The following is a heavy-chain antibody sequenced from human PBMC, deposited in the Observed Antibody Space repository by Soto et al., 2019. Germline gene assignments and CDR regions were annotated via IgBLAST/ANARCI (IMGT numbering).Heavy chain of an antibody. CDR1: GLSLSGYA. V-gene: IGHV3-23*01. D-gene: IGHD1-26*01. J-gene: IGHJ5*01. Sequence: EVQLMESGGGLVQTGESLRLSCVVSGLSLSGYALSWVRQAPGKGLELVSSVSGSGGTTYYADSVKGRFTISKDNSKNTLYPQMDRLRVEDPAKYFCAKDGRRVGPTLNLLDSWVQGTQVTVTS. CDR3: AKDGRRVGPTLNLLDS. CDR2: VSGSGGTT.